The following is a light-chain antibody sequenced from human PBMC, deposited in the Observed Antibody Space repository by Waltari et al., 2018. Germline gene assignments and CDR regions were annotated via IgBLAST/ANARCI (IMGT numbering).Light chain of an antibody. J-gene: IGKJ2*01. CDR1: QSVSRN. V-gene: IGKV3-15*01. CDR2: GTS. Sequence: EILMTQSPATLSVSPGERATLSCRASQSVSRNLAWYQQKPGQAPRLLIYGTSTRATGIPARFSGSGSGTEFTLTISSLQSEDFAVYYCQQYNNWPLYTFGQGTQLEIK. CDR3: QQYNNWPLYT.